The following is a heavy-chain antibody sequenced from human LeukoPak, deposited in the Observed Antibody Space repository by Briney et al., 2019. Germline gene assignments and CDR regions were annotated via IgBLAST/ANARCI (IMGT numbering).Heavy chain of an antibody. Sequence: GASVQVSCQASGYTFTSYDINWVRQATGQGIEWMGWMNPNSGNTGYAQKFQGRVTMTRNTSTSTVIMELSSLRSEDTAVYYCARVIPDDSSVYYYNYYYYMDVWGKGTTVTVSS. CDR3: ARVIPDDSSVYYYNYYYYMDV. CDR2: MNPNSGNT. D-gene: IGHD3-22*01. V-gene: IGHV1-8*01. J-gene: IGHJ6*03. CDR1: GYTFTSYD.